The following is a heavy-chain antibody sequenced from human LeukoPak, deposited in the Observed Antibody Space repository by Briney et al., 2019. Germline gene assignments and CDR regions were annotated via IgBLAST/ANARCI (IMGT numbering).Heavy chain of an antibody. J-gene: IGHJ4*02. D-gene: IGHD6-19*01. V-gene: IGHV3-7*03. CDR2: IKQDGSEK. CDR1: GFTFSSYW. Sequence: GGSLRLSCAASGFTFSSYWMSWVRQAPGEGLEWVANIKQDGSEKYYVDSVKGRFTISRDNAKNSLYLQMNSLRAEDTAVYYCAREEYSSGWIDFDYWGQGTLVTVSS. CDR3: AREEYSSGWIDFDY.